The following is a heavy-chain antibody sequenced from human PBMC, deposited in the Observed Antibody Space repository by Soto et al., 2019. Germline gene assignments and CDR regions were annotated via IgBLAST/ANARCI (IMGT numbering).Heavy chain of an antibody. CDR1: GYTFTSYG. Sequence: ASVKVSCKASGYTFTSYGISWVRQAPGQGLEWMGWISAYNGNTNYAQKLQGRVTMTTDTSTSTAYMELRSLRSDDTAVYYCARDLIGYSYGYGGDYWGQGTLVTVSS. CDR2: ISAYNGNT. D-gene: IGHD5-18*01. J-gene: IGHJ4*02. CDR3: ARDLIGYSYGYGGDY. V-gene: IGHV1-18*01.